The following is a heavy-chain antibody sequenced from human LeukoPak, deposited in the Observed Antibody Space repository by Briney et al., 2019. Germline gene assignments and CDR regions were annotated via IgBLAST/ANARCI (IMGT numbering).Heavy chain of an antibody. CDR3: ARHITMVRRVIGSYYYYGVDV. Sequence: SVKVSCKASGGTFSSYAISWVRQAPGQGLEWMGGIIPIFGTANYAQKFQGRVTITADKSTSTAYMELSSLRSEDTAVYYCARHITMVRRVIGSYYYYGVDVWGKGTTVTVSS. V-gene: IGHV1-69*06. D-gene: IGHD3-10*01. CDR2: IIPIFGTA. J-gene: IGHJ6*04. CDR1: GGTFSSYA.